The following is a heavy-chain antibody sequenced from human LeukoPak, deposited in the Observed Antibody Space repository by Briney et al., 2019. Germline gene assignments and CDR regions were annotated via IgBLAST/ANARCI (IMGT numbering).Heavy chain of an antibody. V-gene: IGHV3-23*01. CDR2: ISGSGDST. CDR3: AKDSGLCAGDCYWDYYGMDV. CDR1: GFTFNSYA. D-gene: IGHD2-21*02. Sequence: PGGSLRLSCAASGFTFNSYAMSWVRQAPGKGLEWVSGISGSGDSTYYAASVEGRFTISRDYSRNTLGLQINSLRAEDTAVYYCAKDSGLCAGDCYWDYYGMDVWGQGTTVTVSS. J-gene: IGHJ6*02.